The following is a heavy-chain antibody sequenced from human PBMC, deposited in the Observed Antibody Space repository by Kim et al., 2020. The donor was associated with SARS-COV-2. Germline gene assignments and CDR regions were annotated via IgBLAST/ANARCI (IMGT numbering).Heavy chain of an antibody. V-gene: IGHV3-20*04. CDR2: INWNGGST. D-gene: IGHD3-22*01. Sequence: GGSLRLSCAASGFTFDDYGMSWVRQAPGKGLEWVSGINWNGGSTGYADSVKGRFTISRDNAKNSLYLQMNSLRAEDTALYYCARVDSSGWGGGSFYYYYGMDVWGQGTTVTVSS. CDR1: GFTFDDYG. CDR3: ARVDSSGWGGGSFYYYYGMDV. J-gene: IGHJ6*02.